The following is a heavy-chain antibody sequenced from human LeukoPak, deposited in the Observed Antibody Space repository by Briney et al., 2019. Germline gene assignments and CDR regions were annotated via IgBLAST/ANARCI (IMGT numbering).Heavy chain of an antibody. CDR3: AKGGPTGSNYDF. V-gene: IGHV3-23*01. CDR2: ISGSGYYS. CDR1: EITFDNYA. D-gene: IGHD1-26*01. Sequence: PGGSLRLSCAASEITFDNYAMSWVRQAPGKGLEWVSVISGSGYYSYYADSVKGRFTVSRDNSKTTLYLQMNSLRADDTAVYYCAKGGPTGSNYDFWGQGTLVTVSS. J-gene: IGHJ4*02.